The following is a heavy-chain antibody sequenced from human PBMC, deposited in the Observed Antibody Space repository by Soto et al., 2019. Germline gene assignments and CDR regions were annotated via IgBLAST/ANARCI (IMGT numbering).Heavy chain of an antibody. CDR1: GGSFSGYY. D-gene: IGHD6-13*01. CDR3: ARGGRYSSRYYYYYGMDV. V-gene: IGHV4-34*01. Sequence: PSETLSLTCAVYGGSFSGYYWSWIRQPPGKGLEWIGEINHSGSTNYNPSLKSRVTISVDTSKNQFSLKLSSVTAADTAVYYCARGGRYSSRYYYYYGMDVWGQGTTVTVSS. CDR2: INHSGST. J-gene: IGHJ6*02.